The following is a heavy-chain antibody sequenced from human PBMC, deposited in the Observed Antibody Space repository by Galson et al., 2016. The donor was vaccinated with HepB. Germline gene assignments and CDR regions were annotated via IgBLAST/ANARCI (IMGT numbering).Heavy chain of an antibody. V-gene: IGHV4-59*01. CDR1: GGSISGYY. Sequence: ETLSLTCTVSGGSISGYYWSWIRQPPGKGLEWIGYIYYSGSTKYNPSLRSRVTISVDTAKNQFSLKLRSVTAADTAVYYCARVRAAGTDFDYWGQGTLVTVSS. CDR2: IYYSGST. CDR3: ARVRAAGTDFDY. J-gene: IGHJ4*02. D-gene: IGHD6-13*01.